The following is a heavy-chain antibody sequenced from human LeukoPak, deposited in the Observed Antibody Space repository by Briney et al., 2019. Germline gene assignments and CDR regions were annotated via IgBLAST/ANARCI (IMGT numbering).Heavy chain of an antibody. V-gene: IGHV3-21*01. CDR1: GFTFSSYS. CDR2: ISSSSSYI. CDR3: ARLQEDIVVVVAATIDY. D-gene: IGHD2-15*01. J-gene: IGHJ4*02. Sequence: GGSLRLSCAASGFTFSSYSMNWVRQAPGKGLEWVSSISSSSSYIYYADSVKGRFTISRDNAKNSLYLQMNSLRAEDTAVYYCARLQEDIVVVVAATIDYWGQGTLVTVSS.